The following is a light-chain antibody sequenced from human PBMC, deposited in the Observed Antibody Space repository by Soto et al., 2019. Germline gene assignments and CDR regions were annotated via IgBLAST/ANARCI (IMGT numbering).Light chain of an antibody. J-gene: IGLJ1*01. CDR3: QSYDSSLNGYV. CDR1: ISNIGGAYD. V-gene: IGLV1-40*01. Sequence: SVRSPPPSVSGAPGQRVTISRTGSISNIGGAYDVHWYQQLPGTAPKLLIYADKYRPSGVPDRLSGSKSGTSASLAITGLQAEEEADYYCQSYDSSLNGYVFGTGTKVTV. CDR2: ADK.